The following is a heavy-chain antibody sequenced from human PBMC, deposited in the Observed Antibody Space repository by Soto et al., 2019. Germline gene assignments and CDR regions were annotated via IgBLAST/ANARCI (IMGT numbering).Heavy chain of an antibody. D-gene: IGHD2-21*01. V-gene: IGHV1-69*08. CDR1: GGTFSSYT. J-gene: IGHJ4*02. CDR3: ARDLEGSVAEHY. CDR2: IIPILGIA. Sequence: QVQLVQSGAEVKKPGSSVKVSCKASGGTFSSYTISWVRQAPGQGLAWMGRIIPILGIANYAQKFQGRVTITADKSTSTAYMELSSLRSEDTAVYYCARDLEGSVAEHYWGQGTLVTVSS.